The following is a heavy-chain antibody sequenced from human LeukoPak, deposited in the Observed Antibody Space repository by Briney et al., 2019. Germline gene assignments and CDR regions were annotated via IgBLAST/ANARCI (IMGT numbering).Heavy chain of an antibody. V-gene: IGHV1-2*02. J-gene: IGHJ4*02. Sequence: ASVKVSYKASGYTFTGSYMHWVRQAPGQGLEWMGWINPNSGGTNYAQKFQGRVTMTRDTSISTAYMELSRLRSDDTAVYYCSKGGIEMATITLWYWGQGTLVTVSS. CDR3: SKGGIEMATITLWY. D-gene: IGHD5-24*01. CDR2: INPNSGGT. CDR1: GYTFTGSY.